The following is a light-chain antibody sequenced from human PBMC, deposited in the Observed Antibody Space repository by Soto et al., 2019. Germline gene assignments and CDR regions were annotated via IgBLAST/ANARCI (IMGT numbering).Light chain of an antibody. Sequence: EIVMTQSPAALSVSPGERVTLSCRASETVGSNLAWYQHKPGQAPRLLIYGASTRATGVPPRFSGRGSGTNFILSLSSLQSEDFATYYGQEHTNGPPVTFGQGTKVDIK. CDR3: QEHTNGPPVT. V-gene: IGKV3-15*01. CDR1: ETVGSN. J-gene: IGKJ2*01. CDR2: GAS.